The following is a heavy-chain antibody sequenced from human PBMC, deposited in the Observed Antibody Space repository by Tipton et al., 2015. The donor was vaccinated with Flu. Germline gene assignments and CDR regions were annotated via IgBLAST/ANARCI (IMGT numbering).Heavy chain of an antibody. CDR2: ISSSSSYI. J-gene: IGHJ3*02. V-gene: IGHV3-21*01. Sequence: SLRLSCAASGFTFSNYSMKWVRQAPGKGLEWVSSISSSSSYIFYADSLKGRFTISRDNAKNSLYLQMNSLSAEDTAVYYCARVRRDYASFGAFDIWGQGTMVTLSP. D-gene: IGHD4-17*01. CDR3: ARVRRDYASFGAFDI. CDR1: GFTFSNYS.